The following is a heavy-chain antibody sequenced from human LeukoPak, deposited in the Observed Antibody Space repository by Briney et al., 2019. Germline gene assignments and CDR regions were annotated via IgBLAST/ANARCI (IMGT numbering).Heavy chain of an antibody. CDR3: ARLSSSSSPEDY. CDR2: IYTSGST. J-gene: IGHJ4*02. Sequence: SETLSLTCSVSGGSISGYQWTWIRQAAGKGLECIGRIYTSGSTDCNPSLKSRVTMSVDTSKNEFSLKLSSVTAADTAVYHCARLSSSSSPEDYWGQGTLVTVSS. CDR1: GGSISGYQ. D-gene: IGHD2-2*01. V-gene: IGHV4-4*07.